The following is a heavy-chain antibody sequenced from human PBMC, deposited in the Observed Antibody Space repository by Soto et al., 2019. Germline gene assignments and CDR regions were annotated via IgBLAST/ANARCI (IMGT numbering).Heavy chain of an antibody. Sequence: SGPALVNPTQTLTLTCTFSGFSFTTAGLAVGWIRQTPGGALEWLTLIYYNDDRRFSPSLKTRLTITGDTSKNQVVLSLTNVDPGDTATYFCAHSDGGYEIIYFDFWGQGIPVTV. CDR2: IYYNDDR. D-gene: IGHD5-12*01. J-gene: IGHJ4*02. CDR3: AHSDGGYEIIYFDF. CDR1: GFSFTTAGLA. V-gene: IGHV2-5*01.